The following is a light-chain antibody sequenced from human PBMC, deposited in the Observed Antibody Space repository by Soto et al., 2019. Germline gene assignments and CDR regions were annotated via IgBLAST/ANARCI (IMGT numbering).Light chain of an antibody. J-gene: IGLJ3*02. Sequence: QSVLTQPPSASGTPGQRITISCSGSSSNIGTNTVNWYQQLPGTAPKLLIYGNTQRPSGVPDRFSGSKSGTSASLAISGLQSEDEADYYCATCDDSLHGWVFGGGTKVTVL. V-gene: IGLV1-44*01. CDR1: SSNIGTNT. CDR2: GNT. CDR3: ATCDDSLHGWV.